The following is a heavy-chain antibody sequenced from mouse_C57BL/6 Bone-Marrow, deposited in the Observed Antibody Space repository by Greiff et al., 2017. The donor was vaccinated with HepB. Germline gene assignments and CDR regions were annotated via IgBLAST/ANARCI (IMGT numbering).Heavy chain of an antibody. J-gene: IGHJ3*01. CDR2: ISNGGGST. CDR3: ARGAAQALFAY. V-gene: IGHV5-12*01. Sequence: DVKLVESGGGLVQPGGSLKLSCAASGFTFSDYYMYWVRQTPEKRLEWVAYISNGGGSTYYPDTVKGRFTISRDNAKNTLYLQMSRLKSEDTAMYYCARGAAQALFAYWGQGTLVTVSA. D-gene: IGHD3-2*02. CDR1: GFTFSDYY.